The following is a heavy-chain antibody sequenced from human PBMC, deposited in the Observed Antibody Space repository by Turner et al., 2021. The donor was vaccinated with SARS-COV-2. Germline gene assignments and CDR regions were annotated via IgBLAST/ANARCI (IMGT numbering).Heavy chain of an antibody. J-gene: IGHJ4*02. D-gene: IGHD1-26*01. CDR3: TTRSGSFDY. V-gene: IGHV3-15*01. Sequence: EVQLVESGGGLVKRGGSLTLSCAVSGLTFNNAWMNWVRQAPGKGLEWVGRIKSKTDGGTTDYAAPVKDRFTISRDDSKNTMYQQMSSLKTEDTALYYCTTRSGSFDYWGQGTLVTVSS. CDR2: IKSKTDGGTT. CDR1: GLTFNNAW.